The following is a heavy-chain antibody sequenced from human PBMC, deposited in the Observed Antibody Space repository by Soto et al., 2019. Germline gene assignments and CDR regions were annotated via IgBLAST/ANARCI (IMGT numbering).Heavy chain of an antibody. CDR2: INAGNGNT. J-gene: IGHJ4*02. CDR1: GYTLTSYA. D-gene: IGHD2-2*01. CDR3: ARGAPYSSSTSGPFDY. V-gene: IGHV1-3*01. Sequence: ASVKVSCKASGYTLTSYAMHWVRQAPGQRLEWMGWINAGNGNTKYSQKFQGRVTITRDTSASTAYMELSSLRSEDTAVYYCARGAPYSSSTSGPFDYWGQGTRETVSS.